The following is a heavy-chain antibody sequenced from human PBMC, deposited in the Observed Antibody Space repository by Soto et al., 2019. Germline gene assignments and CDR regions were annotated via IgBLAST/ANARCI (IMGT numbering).Heavy chain of an antibody. CDR2: VSASGVST. D-gene: IGHD6-19*01. Sequence: EVQLLESGGGLVQPGGSLRLSCAASGFTFSDYAMSWVRQDVGKGLAWVSGVSASGVSTYYADSVKGRFTISRDNSKNTLYLQMNSLRAEDTAIYYCAKFPPSGWDDYWGQGTLVTVSS. CDR1: GFTFSDYA. V-gene: IGHV3-23*01. J-gene: IGHJ4*02. CDR3: AKFPPSGWDDY.